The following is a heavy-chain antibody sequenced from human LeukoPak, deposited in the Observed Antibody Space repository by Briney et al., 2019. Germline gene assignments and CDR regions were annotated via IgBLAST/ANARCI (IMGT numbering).Heavy chain of an antibody. CDR2: INPHSGGT. D-gene: IGHD3-9*01. CDR1: EYIFTDYY. CDR3: ARGGDNYGILTQ. J-gene: IGHJ4*02. V-gene: IGHV1-2*02. Sequence: ASMKVSCKASEYIFTDYYIHWVRQAPGQGLEWMGWINPHSGGTNYAQNFQDRVTMTGDTSISTAYMELSRLISDDTAIYYCARGGDNYGILTQWGQGTLVTVSS.